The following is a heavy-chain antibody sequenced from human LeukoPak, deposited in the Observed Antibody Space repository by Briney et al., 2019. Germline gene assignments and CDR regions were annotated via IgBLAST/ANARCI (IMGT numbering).Heavy chain of an antibody. Sequence: PGGSLRLSCAASGLTFSNHAMTWVRQAPGNGQEWVSGISAGSGSTYYADSVKGRFTISRDNSKNTLYLQMSSLRAEDTAIYYCAIHESSIPYWGQGTLVTVSS. CDR1: GLTFSNHA. V-gene: IGHV3-23*01. D-gene: IGHD1-26*01. CDR3: AIHESSIPY. J-gene: IGHJ4*02. CDR2: ISAGSGST.